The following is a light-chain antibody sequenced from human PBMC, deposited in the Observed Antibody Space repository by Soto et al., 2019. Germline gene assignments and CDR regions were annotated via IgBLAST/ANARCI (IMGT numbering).Light chain of an antibody. J-gene: IGLJ2*01. V-gene: IGLV2-14*01. CDR1: SSDVGDYNY. CDR2: EVS. CDR3: SSYISNSIVV. Sequence: QPALTQPASVSGSPGQSITISCTGTSSDVGDYNYVSWYQQHPGKAPKLMIYEVSHRLSGVSNRFSGSKSGYTASLTISWLQDEDEADYYCSSYISNSIVVFGGGTKLTFL.